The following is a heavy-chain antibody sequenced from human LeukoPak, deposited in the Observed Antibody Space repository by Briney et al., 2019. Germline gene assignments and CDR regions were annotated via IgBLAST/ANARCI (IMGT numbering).Heavy chain of an antibody. D-gene: IGHD2-2*01. CDR3: ARDALAYCSSTSCYWSAFDI. Sequence: SVKVSCKASGGTFSIYAISWVRQAPGQGLEWMGGIIPIFGTANYAQKFQGRVTITADESTSKAYMELSSLRSEDTAVYYCARDALAYCSSTSCYWSAFDIWGQGTMVTVSS. CDR1: GGTFSIYA. CDR2: IIPIFGTA. V-gene: IGHV1-69*13. J-gene: IGHJ3*02.